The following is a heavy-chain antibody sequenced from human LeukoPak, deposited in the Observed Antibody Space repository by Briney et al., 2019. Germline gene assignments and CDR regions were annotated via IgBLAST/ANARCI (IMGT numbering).Heavy chain of an antibody. D-gene: IGHD5-24*01. CDR3: AKVRVDAYISPNDY. V-gene: IGHV3-30*18. CDR2: ISYDGGNK. Sequence: PGGSLRLSCAASGFTFSSYGMHWVRQAPGMGLEWVAIISYDGGNKYYADSVKGRFTISRDNSRNTLYLQMNSLRAEDTALYYCAKVRVDAYISPNDYWGQGTLVTVSS. CDR1: GFTFSSYG. J-gene: IGHJ4*02.